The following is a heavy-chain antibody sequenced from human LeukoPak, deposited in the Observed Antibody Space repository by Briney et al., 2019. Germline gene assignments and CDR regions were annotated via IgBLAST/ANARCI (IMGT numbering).Heavy chain of an antibody. CDR1: GGSISSGSYY. V-gene: IGHV4-39*07. CDR3: AGSGSYKKYYFDY. D-gene: IGHD1-26*01. J-gene: IGHJ4*02. Sequence: SETLSLTCTVSGGSISSGSYYWGWIRQPPGKGLEWIGSIYYSGSTYYNPSLKSRVTISVDTSKNQFSLKLSSVTAADTAVYYCAGSGSYKKYYFDYWGQGTLVTVSS. CDR2: IYYSGST.